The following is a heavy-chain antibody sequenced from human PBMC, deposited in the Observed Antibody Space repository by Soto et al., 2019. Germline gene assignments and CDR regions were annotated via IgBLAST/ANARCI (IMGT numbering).Heavy chain of an antibody. J-gene: IGHJ4*02. D-gene: IGHD3-3*01. CDR1: GGSFSGYY. Sequence: QVQLQQWGAGLLKPSETLSLTCAVYGGSFSGYYWSWIRQPPGKGLECIGEINHSGSTNYNPSLKRRVTISLDTSKNQFSLKLSSVTAADTAVYYCARGNDFWSGYYSDYWGQGTLVTVSS. CDR3: ARGNDFWSGYYSDY. V-gene: IGHV4-34*01. CDR2: INHSGST.